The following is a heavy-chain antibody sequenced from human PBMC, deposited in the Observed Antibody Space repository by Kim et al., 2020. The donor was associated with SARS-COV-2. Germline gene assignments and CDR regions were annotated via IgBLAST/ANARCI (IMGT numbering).Heavy chain of an antibody. CDR3: ARAWFGELSPIENWFDP. Sequence: SETLSLTCTVSGGSISSSSYYWGWIRQPPGKGLEWIGSIYYSGSTYYNPSLKSRVTISVDTSKNQFSLKLSSVTAADTAVYYCARAWFGELSPIENWFDPWGQGTLVTVSS. J-gene: IGHJ5*02. CDR2: IYYSGST. D-gene: IGHD3-10*01. CDR1: GGSISSSSYY. V-gene: IGHV4-39*01.